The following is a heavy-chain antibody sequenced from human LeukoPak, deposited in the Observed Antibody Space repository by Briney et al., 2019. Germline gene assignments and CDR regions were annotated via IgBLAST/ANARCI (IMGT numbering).Heavy chain of an antibody. D-gene: IGHD5-24*01. Sequence: ASVKVSCKASGYTFTSYGISWVRQAPGQGLEWMGWISAYNGNTNYAQKLQGRVTMTTDTSTSTVYMELSSLRSEDTAVYYCAREEMAYQTYDYWGQGTLVTVSS. V-gene: IGHV1-18*01. J-gene: IGHJ4*02. CDR3: AREEMAYQTYDY. CDR1: GYTFTSYG. CDR2: ISAYNGNT.